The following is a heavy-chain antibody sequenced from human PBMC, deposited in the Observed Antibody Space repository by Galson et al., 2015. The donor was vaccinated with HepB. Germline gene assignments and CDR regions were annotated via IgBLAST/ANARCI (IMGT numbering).Heavy chain of an antibody. V-gene: IGHV3-48*02. CDR2: ISSSGTTI. Sequence: SLRLSCAASGFTFKTYSMNWVRQAPGKGLEWVSYISSSGTTIYYADSVRGRFTISRDTAKSSLYLQMNSLRDEDTAVYYCARDANPFDYWGQGTLVTVSS. CDR1: GFTFKTYS. J-gene: IGHJ4*02. CDR3: ARDANPFDY.